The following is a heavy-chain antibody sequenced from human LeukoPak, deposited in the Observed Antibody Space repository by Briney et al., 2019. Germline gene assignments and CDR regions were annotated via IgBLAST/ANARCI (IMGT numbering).Heavy chain of an antibody. J-gene: IGHJ4*02. V-gene: IGHV1-69*13. CDR3: ALNLWFGELTDFDY. CDR2: IIPIFGTA. D-gene: IGHD3-10*01. Sequence: SVKVSCKASGGTFSSYAISWVRQAPGQGLEWMGGIIPIFGTANYAQKFQGRVTITADESTSTAYMELSSLRSEDTAVDYCALNLWFGELTDFDYWGQGTLVTVSS. CDR1: GGTFSSYA.